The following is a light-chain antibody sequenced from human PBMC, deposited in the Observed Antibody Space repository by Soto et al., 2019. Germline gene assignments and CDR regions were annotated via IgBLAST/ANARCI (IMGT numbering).Light chain of an antibody. V-gene: IGLV1-47*02. CDR2: SNN. J-gene: IGLJ3*02. CDR1: SSNIGSNY. Sequence: QSVLTQPPSASGTPGQRVTISCSGSSSNIGSNYVYWYQQLPGTAPKLLIYSNNQRPSGVPDRFSGSKSGTSASLAISGLRSEDEDDYYCAAWYDSLNWVFGGGTKVTVL. CDR3: AAWYDSLNWV.